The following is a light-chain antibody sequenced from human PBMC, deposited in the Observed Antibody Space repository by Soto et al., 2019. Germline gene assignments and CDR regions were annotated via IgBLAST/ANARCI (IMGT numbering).Light chain of an antibody. V-gene: IGKV4-1*01. CDR1: QRVLYSSSNKNY. CDR2: WAS. Sequence: DIVMTQSPDSLAVSLGERATINCESSQRVLYSSSNKNYLAWYQQKPGQPPQLLVYWASTRESGVPDRFSGSGSGTDFTLTISSLQAEDVAVYYCQQYCSSPWTFGQGTKVEIK. CDR3: QQYCSSPWT. J-gene: IGKJ1*01.